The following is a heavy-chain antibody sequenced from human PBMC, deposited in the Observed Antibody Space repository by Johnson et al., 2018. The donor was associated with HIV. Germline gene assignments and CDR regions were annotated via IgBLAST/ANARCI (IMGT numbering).Heavy chain of an antibody. V-gene: IGHV3-48*04. CDR2: ISSSGSAI. J-gene: IGHJ3*02. Sequence: VQLVEYGGGVVQPGRSLRLSCAASGFTFSTYGMTWVRQAPGEGLEWVSYISSSGSAIYYADSVKGRFTMSRDNAKNSMFLQMNSLRADDTAVYYCARSRNYACDIWGQGTMVTVSS. CDR3: ARSRNYACDI. D-gene: IGHD1-1*01. CDR1: GFTFSTYG.